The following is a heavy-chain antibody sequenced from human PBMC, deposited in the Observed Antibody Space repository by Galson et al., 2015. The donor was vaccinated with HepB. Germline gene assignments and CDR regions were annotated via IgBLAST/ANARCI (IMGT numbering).Heavy chain of an antibody. D-gene: IGHD1-26*01. Sequence: SLRLSCAVSGFTFSTYAMNWVRQAPGKGLEWVSAISGSGGNTYYADSVKGRFTIARDNSKKTLYLQMNSLRAEDTAVYYCAKDREVGATYFWYFDIWGRGTLVTVSS. CDR1: GFTFSTYA. CDR3: AKDREVGATYFWYFDI. CDR2: ISGSGGNT. J-gene: IGHJ2*01. V-gene: IGHV3-23*01.